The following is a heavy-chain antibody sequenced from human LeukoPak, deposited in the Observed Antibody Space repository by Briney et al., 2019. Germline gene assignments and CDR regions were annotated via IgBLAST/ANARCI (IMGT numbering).Heavy chain of an antibody. CDR3: ARDLLDCGSTSCQYYYYGMDV. Sequence: GGSLRLSCAASGFTFSSYWMHWVRQAPGKGLVWVSRINSDGSSTSYADSVKGRFTISRDNAKNTLYLQMNSLRAEDTAVYYCARDLLDCGSTSCQYYYYGMDVWGQGTTVTVSS. CDR2: INSDGSST. V-gene: IGHV3-74*01. D-gene: IGHD2-2*01. CDR1: GFTFSSYW. J-gene: IGHJ6*02.